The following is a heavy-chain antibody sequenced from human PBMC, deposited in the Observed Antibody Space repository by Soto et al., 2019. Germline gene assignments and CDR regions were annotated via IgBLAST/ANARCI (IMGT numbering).Heavy chain of an antibody. J-gene: IGHJ6*02. D-gene: IGHD2-21*01. Sequence: SETLSLTCTVSDGSISRGDYYWRWIRQPPGKGLEWIGSIYYSGSTYYNPSLKSRVTISVDTSKNQFSLKLGSVTAADTAVYYCARDSRIPLYYYGMDVWGQGTTVTVSS. V-gene: IGHV4-39*02. CDR2: IYYSGST. CDR1: DGSISRGDYY. CDR3: ARDSRIPLYYYGMDV.